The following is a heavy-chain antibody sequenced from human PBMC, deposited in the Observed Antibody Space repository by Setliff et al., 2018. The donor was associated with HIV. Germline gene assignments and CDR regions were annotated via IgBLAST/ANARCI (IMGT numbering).Heavy chain of an antibody. CDR1: GGTFSSYV. D-gene: IGHD3-22*01. CDR2: IIPIFGTA. J-gene: IGHJ3*02. Sequence: SVKVSCKASGGTFSSYVISWVRQAPGQGLEWMGGIIPIFGTANYAQKFQGRVTITADASTSTAYMELSSLRSEDTAVYYCARGADYYDTSDSGEDAFDIWGQGTMVTVSS. V-gene: IGHV1-69*13. CDR3: ARGADYYDTSDSGEDAFDI.